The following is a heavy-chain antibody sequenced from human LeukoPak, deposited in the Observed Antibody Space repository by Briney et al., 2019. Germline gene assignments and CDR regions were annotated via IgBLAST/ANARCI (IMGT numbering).Heavy chain of an antibody. Sequence: PSETLSLTCAVYGGSFSGYYWSWIRQPPGKELAWIGEINHSGSTTYNPSLKSRVTISVDTSKNQFSLKLSSVTAADTAVYYCARWEGGSHYDFDYWGQGTLVTVSS. V-gene: IGHV4-34*01. CDR3: ARWEGGSHYDFDY. CDR1: GGSFSGYY. J-gene: IGHJ4*02. CDR2: INHSGST. D-gene: IGHD1-26*01.